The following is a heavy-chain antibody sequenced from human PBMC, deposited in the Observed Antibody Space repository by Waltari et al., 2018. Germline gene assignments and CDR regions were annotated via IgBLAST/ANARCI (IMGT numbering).Heavy chain of an antibody. J-gene: IGHJ6*02. Sequence: QVHVVESGGGVVQPGGSLRLSCAASGFTLGNYGMHWVRQAPGKGLEWVAVIRYDGRIKNYADSVKCRFTISRENSKNTLYLEMKSLRAEDTAVYYCAREYSRICFHALDGWGQGTAVTVSS. CDR1: GFTLGNYG. V-gene: IGHV3-33*01. CDR2: IRYDGRIK. CDR3: AREYSRICFHALDG. D-gene: IGHD6-13*01.